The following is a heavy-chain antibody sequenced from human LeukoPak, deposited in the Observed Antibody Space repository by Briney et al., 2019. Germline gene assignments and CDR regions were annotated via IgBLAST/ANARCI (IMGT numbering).Heavy chain of an antibody. CDR2: IYSGGDT. Sequence: PRGSPRLSCAASGFTVITNYMSWVRQAPGKGLEWVSVIYSGGDTYYADSVKGRFTISRDNSKNTLSLQMNSLRAEDTALYYCTYGGNFDYWGQGTLVTFSS. D-gene: IGHD4-17*01. V-gene: IGHV3-66*01. CDR3: TYGGNFDY. CDR1: GFTVITNY. J-gene: IGHJ4*02.